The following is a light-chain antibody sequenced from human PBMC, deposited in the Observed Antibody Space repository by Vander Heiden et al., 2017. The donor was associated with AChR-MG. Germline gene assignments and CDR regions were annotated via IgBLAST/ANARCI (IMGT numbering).Light chain of an antibody. Sequence: DIQMTQSPSSLSASVGDRVTITCRSSQAISTYLNWYQQKPGKAPKLLIYAASTLQSGVPSRFSGSGSVTDFTLTISSLQPEDFATYFCQQTNSISLTFGGRTKVQIK. CDR2: AAS. CDR3: QQTNSISLT. J-gene: IGKJ4*01. V-gene: IGKV1-39*01. CDR1: QAISTY.